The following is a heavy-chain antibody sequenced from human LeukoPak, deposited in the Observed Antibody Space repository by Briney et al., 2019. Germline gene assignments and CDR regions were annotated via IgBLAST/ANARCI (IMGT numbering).Heavy chain of an antibody. V-gene: IGHV3-23*01. J-gene: IGHJ4*02. CDR3: AKQASSHLEAYFDY. D-gene: IGHD6-13*01. CDR2: ISHSGGST. CDR1: GFTFSSYA. Sequence: GGSLRLSCAASGFTFSSYAMSWVRQAPGKGLEWVSAISHSGGSTYYADSVKGRFTVSRDNPKNTLYLQTNSLRAEDTAVYYCAKQASSHLEAYFDYWGQGTLVTVSS.